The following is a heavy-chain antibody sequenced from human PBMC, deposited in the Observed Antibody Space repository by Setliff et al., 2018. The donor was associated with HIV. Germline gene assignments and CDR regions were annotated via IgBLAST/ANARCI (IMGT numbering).Heavy chain of an antibody. V-gene: IGHV3-30*02. CDR3: ATFSLSGIY. Sequence: PGGSLRLSCAASGFTFTDHQMDWVRQAPGKGLEWVSFIRFDGSNKFYVDSVKGRFTISRDDFRNTLYLQMNSLRPEDTAMYYCATFSLSGIYWGRGTLVTVSS. J-gene: IGHJ4*02. CDR1: GFTFTDHQ. CDR2: IRFDGSNK. D-gene: IGHD3-3*01.